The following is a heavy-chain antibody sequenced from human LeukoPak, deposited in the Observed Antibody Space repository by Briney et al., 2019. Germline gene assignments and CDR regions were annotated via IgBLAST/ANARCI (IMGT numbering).Heavy chain of an antibody. CDR1: GFTFGDYA. CDR3: TRVPSGWYYYFDY. V-gene: IGHV3-49*04. J-gene: IGHJ4*02. Sequence: GGSLRLSCTASGFTFGDYAMSWVRQAPGKGLEWVGFIRSKAYGGTTEYAASVKGRFTISRDDSKSIAYLQMNSLKTEDTAMYYCTRVPSGWYYYFDYWGQGTLVTVSS. D-gene: IGHD6-19*01. CDR2: IRSKAYGGTT.